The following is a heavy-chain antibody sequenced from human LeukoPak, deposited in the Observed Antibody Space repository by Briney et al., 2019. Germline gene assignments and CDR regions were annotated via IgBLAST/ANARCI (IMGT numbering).Heavy chain of an antibody. CDR1: GFTFSKFW. CDR3: ARDLGPVDTAMR. CDR2: IDQDASTI. J-gene: IGHJ4*02. V-gene: IGHV3-7*01. D-gene: IGHD5-18*01. Sequence: GGSLRLSCAASGFTFSKFWVSWVRQAPGKGLEWVASIDQDASTIRYVDSVRGRFTISRDNGKNALYLQMNSLRAEDTAVYYCARDLGPVDTAMRWGQGTLVTVSS.